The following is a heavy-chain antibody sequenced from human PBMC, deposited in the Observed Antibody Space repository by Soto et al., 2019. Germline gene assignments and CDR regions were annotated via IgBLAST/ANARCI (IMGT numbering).Heavy chain of an antibody. CDR3: ARHPERIAQIGWFDP. Sequence: PGGSLRLSCAASGFTFRNYGMNWVRQAPGKGLEWVSYIGLGSSTIYYADSVKGRFTISRDNAKNSLYLQMNSLRAEDTAVYYCARHPERIAQIGWFDPWGQGTLVTVSS. CDR2: IGLGSSTI. CDR1: GFTFRNYG. V-gene: IGHV3-48*01. D-gene: IGHD6-13*01. J-gene: IGHJ5*02.